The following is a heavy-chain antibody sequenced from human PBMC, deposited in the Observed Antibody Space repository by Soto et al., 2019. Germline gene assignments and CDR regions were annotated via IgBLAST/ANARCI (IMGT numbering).Heavy chain of an antibody. J-gene: IGHJ4*02. CDR3: AKEDYSKPHIDY. Sequence: PGGSLRLSCAASGFSFSSYAMSWVRQAPGKGLEWVSGISGSAASTYYADFLKGRFTISRDNSKNTMFLQMNNLRAEDTAVYYCAKEDYSKPHIDYWGQGTLVTVPS. CDR2: ISGSAAST. CDR1: GFSFSSYA. D-gene: IGHD4-4*01. V-gene: IGHV3-23*01.